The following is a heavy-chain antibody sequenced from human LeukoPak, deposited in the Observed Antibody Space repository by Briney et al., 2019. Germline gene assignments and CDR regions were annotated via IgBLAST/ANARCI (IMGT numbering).Heavy chain of an antibody. CDR3: AVAYGSGSYYYSAFDI. CDR2: INPNSGGT. Sequence: ASVKVSCKASGYTFTGYYMHWVRQAPGQGLEWMGWINPNSGGTNYAQKFQGWVTMTRDTSTSTAYMELSRLRSDDTAVYYCAVAYGSGSYYYSAFDIWGQGTMVTVSS. CDR1: GYTFTGYY. D-gene: IGHD3-10*01. J-gene: IGHJ3*02. V-gene: IGHV1-2*04.